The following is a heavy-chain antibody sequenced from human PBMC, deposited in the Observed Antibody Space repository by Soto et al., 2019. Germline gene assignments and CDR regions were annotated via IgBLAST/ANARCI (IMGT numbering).Heavy chain of an antibody. CDR3: AQRSGAVHYFDY. CDR2: IYWDDDK. Sequence: QITLKESGPTLVKPTQTLTLTRSFSGFSLSTNGVGVGWIRQPPGKALEWVGIIYWDDDKRYSPSLKSRLIITKDTSKNQVVLTMTNMDPVDTATYYCAQRSGAVHYFDYWGQGTLVTVSS. V-gene: IGHV2-5*02. J-gene: IGHJ4*02. D-gene: IGHD3-3*01. CDR1: GFSLSTNGVG.